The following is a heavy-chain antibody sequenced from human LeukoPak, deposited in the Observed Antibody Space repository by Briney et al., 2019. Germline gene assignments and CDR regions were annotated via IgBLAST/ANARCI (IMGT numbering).Heavy chain of an antibody. CDR3: ARDNSVGDIAWWFDP. CDR1: GYSFTSHY. D-gene: IGHD3-16*02. J-gene: IGHJ5*02. CDR2: INPSGSST. Sequence: ASVSVSCKASGYSFTSHYMHWVRQAPGQGLEWMGLINPSGSSTLYAQKFRGRVTMTRDMSTTTDYMELSSLRSEDTAVYYCARDNSVGDIAWWFDPWGQGTLVTVSS. V-gene: IGHV1-46*01.